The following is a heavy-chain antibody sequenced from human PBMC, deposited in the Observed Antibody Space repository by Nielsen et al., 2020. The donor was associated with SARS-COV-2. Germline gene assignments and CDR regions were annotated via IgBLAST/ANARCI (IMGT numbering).Heavy chain of an antibody. D-gene: IGHD6-19*01. Sequence: KVSCKGSGYIFTDFWIPWVRQTPGEGLEWMGWIAPSVSYIHYSPSFEGHVAMSIDKSKRTAYLQWGGLRASDSARSYCVRHRPNGWTSDFWGQGTQVTVSS. V-gene: IGHV5-10-1*01. J-gene: IGHJ4*02. CDR1: GYIFTDFW. CDR2: IAPSVSYI. CDR3: VRHRPNGWTSDF.